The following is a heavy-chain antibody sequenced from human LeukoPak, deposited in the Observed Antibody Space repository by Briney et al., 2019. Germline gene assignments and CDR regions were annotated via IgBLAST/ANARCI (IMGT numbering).Heavy chain of an antibody. Sequence: RGSVKVSCKASGYTFTSYYMHWVRQAPGQGLEWMGIINPSGGSTSYAQKFQGRVTMTRDMSTSTVYMELSSLRSEDTAVYYCARAQEFYGSGSYYNVGVYYYMDVWGKGTTVTVSS. CDR1: GYTFTSYY. D-gene: IGHD3-10*01. J-gene: IGHJ6*03. V-gene: IGHV1-46*01. CDR2: INPSGGST. CDR3: ARAQEFYGSGSYYNVGVYYYMDV.